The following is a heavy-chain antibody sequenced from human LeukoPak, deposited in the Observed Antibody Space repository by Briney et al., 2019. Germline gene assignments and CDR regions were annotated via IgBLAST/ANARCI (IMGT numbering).Heavy chain of an antibody. CDR2: IKQDGSEK. D-gene: IGHD6-13*01. V-gene: IGHV3-7*01. CDR1: GFTFSSYW. J-gene: IGHJ4*02. CDR3: ARDYQQLAPPGAH. Sequence: GGSLRLSCAASGFTFSSYWMSWVRQAPGRGLEWVANIKQDGSEKYYVDSVKGRFTISRDNAKNSLYLQMNSLRAEDTAMYFCARDYQQLAPPGAHWGQGTLVTVSS.